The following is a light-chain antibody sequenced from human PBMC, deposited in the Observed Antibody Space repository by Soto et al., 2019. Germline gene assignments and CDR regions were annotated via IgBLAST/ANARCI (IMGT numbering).Light chain of an antibody. J-gene: IGLJ1*01. Sequence: QSVLTQPPSASGSPGQSVTISCTGTSSDVGGYNYVSWYQQYPGRAPKLVIYEVTKRPSGVPDRFSGSKSGNTASLTVSGLQAEDEADYYCTSYAGSNNYVFVTGTKVTVL. CDR1: SSDVGGYNY. V-gene: IGLV2-8*01. CDR3: TSYAGSNNYV. CDR2: EVT.